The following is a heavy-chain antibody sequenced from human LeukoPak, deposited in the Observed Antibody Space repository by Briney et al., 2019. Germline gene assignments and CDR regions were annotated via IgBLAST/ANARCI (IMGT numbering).Heavy chain of an antibody. V-gene: IGHV3-48*03. J-gene: IGHJ4*02. Sequence: GGSLRLSCAASGFTFSSYAMHWVRQAPGKGLEWVSYISSSGNTIYYADSVKGRFTISRDNAKNSLYLQMNSLRAEDTAVYYCAREGDTEMAEGFDYWGQGTLVTVSS. CDR3: AREGDTEMAEGFDY. CDR1: GFTFSSYA. D-gene: IGHD5-18*01. CDR2: ISSSGNTI.